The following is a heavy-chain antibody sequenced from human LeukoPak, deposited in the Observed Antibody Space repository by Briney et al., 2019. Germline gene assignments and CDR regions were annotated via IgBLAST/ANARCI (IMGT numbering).Heavy chain of an antibody. CDR2: IIPILGIA. D-gene: IGHD3-9*01. J-gene: IGHJ6*02. Sequence: ASVKVSCKASGGTFSSYAISWVRQAPGQGLEWMGRIIPILGIANYAQKFQGRVTITADKSTSTAYMELSSLRSEDTAVYYCARERYFDWLLSARYYYYGMDVWGQGTTVIVSS. CDR1: GGTFSSYA. CDR3: ARERYFDWLLSARYYYYGMDV. V-gene: IGHV1-69*04.